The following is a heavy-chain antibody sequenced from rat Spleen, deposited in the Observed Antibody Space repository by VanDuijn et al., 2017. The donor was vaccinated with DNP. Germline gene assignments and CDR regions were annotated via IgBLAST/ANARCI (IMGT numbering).Heavy chain of an antibody. Sequence: EVQLVASGGGLVQPGRFLKLSCAASRFTFSDYNMAWVRQAPKKGLEWVATISSDGFTTNYRDSVKGRFTISRDNAKTTQYLQMDSLRSEDMATYYCIRWNSGHFDYWGQGVMVTVSS. CDR1: RFTFSDYN. D-gene: IGHD4-3*01. CDR3: IRWNSGHFDY. CDR2: ISSDGFTT. J-gene: IGHJ2*01. V-gene: IGHV5-7*01.